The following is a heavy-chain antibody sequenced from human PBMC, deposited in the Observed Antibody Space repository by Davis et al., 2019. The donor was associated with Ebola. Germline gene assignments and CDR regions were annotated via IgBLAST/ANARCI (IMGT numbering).Heavy chain of an antibody. D-gene: IGHD2-2*01. CDR1: GGSFSGYY. Sequence: PSETLSLTCAVYGGSFSGYYWSWIRQPPGKGLEWIGEINHSGSTNYNPSLKSRVTISVDTSKNQFSLKLSSVTAADTAAYYCAREDIVVVPAAIDWGQGTLVTVSS. J-gene: IGHJ4*02. CDR3: AREDIVVVPAAID. CDR2: INHSGST. V-gene: IGHV4-34*01.